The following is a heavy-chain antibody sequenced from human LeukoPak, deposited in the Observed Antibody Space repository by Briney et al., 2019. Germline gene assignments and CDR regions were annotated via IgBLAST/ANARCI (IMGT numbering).Heavy chain of an antibody. D-gene: IGHD1-26*01. CDR1: GGSFNTYY. J-gene: IGHJ4*02. CDR2: INHSGTT. V-gene: IGHV4-34*01. Sequence: SETLSLTCAVYGGSFNTYYWTWIRQPPGKGLEWIGDINHSGTTNYNPSLKSRVTMSVDTSNNQFSLRLTSVTAADTAIYYCAKGVGGPPGYWGQGTLVTVSS. CDR3: AKGVGGPPGY.